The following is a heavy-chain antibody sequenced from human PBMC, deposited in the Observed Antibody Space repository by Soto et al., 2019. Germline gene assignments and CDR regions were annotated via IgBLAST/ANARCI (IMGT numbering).Heavy chain of an antibody. CDR3: ARYYYYDSSGYYAEADYYYGMDV. Sequence: QVQLVQSGAEVKKPGSSVKVSCKASGGTFSSYAISWVRQAPGQGLEWMGGIIPIFGTANYAQKFQGRVTITADESTSTAYMELSSLRCEDTAVYYCARYYYYDSSGYYAEADYYYGMDVWGQGTTVTVSS. CDR2: IIPIFGTA. J-gene: IGHJ6*02. V-gene: IGHV1-69*01. D-gene: IGHD3-22*01. CDR1: GGTFSSYA.